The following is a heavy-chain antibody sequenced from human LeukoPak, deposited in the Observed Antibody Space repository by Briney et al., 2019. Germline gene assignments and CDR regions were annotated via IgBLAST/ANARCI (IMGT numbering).Heavy chain of an antibody. V-gene: IGHV1-46*01. Sequence: ASVKVSCKAAGYTFTSYYMHWVRQAPGQGRGWMGIINPIGGSTSYAQKFQGRVPMTRDTSTSPVYMELSSLRSEDTAVYYCARDRGNFVVVPAARVWFDPWGQGTLVTVSS. D-gene: IGHD2-2*01. J-gene: IGHJ5*02. CDR1: GYTFTSYY. CDR2: INPIGGST. CDR3: ARDRGNFVVVPAARVWFDP.